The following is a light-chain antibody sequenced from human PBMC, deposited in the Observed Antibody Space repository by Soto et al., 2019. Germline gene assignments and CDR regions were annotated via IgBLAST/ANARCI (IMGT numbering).Light chain of an antibody. CDR1: SSDVGGYVY. Sequence: QSALTQPRSVSGSPEQSVTISCTGTSSDVGGYVYVSWYRQDPGKAPQPIIYDVYNRPSGVPDRFSGSKSGNTASLTVSGLQPEDEADYYCCAYAGNSFVFGTGTQVTVL. J-gene: IGLJ1*01. CDR2: DVY. V-gene: IGLV2-11*01. CDR3: CAYAGNSFV.